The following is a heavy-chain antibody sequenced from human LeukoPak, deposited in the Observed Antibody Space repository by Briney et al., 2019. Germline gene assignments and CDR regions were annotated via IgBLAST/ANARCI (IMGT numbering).Heavy chain of an antibody. D-gene: IGHD3-22*01. CDR3: AVPYYYDSSGYPPWGA. J-gene: IGHJ5*02. V-gene: IGHV1-2*02. CDR1: GYTFTGYY. Sequence: ASVKVSCKASGYTFTGYYMHWVRQAPGQGLEWMGWINPNSGGTNYAQKFQGRVTMTRDTSISTAYMELSRLRSDDTAVYYCAVPYYYDSSGYPPWGAWGQGTLVTVSS. CDR2: INPNSGGT.